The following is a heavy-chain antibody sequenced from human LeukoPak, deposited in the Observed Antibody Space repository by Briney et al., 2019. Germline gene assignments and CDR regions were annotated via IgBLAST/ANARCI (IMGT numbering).Heavy chain of an antibody. CDR2: ISSSSSYI. D-gene: IGHD1-26*01. V-gene: IGHV3-21*01. Sequence: GGSLRLSCAASGFTFSSYSMNWVRQAPGKGLEWVSSISSSSSYIYYADSVKGRFTISRDNAKNSLYLQMNSLRAEDTAVYYCARVDEWEQPIDYRGQGTLVTVSS. CDR1: GFTFSSYS. CDR3: ARVDEWEQPIDY. J-gene: IGHJ4*02.